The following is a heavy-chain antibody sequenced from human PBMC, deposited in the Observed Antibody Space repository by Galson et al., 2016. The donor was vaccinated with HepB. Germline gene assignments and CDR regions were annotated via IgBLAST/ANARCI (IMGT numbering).Heavy chain of an antibody. CDR1: GYIFTAHY. Sequence: SVKVSCKASGYIFTAHYMHWVRQAPGQGLEWMGIINPSRGSTSYTQKFHSRITMTSDSSTNTVYMELSSLTYEDTAVYFCARAASEIPRVISDSWGQGSLVIVSS. J-gene: IGHJ4*02. D-gene: IGHD2-21*01. CDR2: INPSRGST. CDR3: ARAASEIPRVISDS. V-gene: IGHV1-46*01.